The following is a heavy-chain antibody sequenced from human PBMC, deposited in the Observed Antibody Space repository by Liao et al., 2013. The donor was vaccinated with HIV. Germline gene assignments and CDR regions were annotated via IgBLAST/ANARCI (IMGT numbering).Heavy chain of an antibody. J-gene: IGHJ4*02. CDR2: IYYSGNT. Sequence: QVQLQESGPGLVKPSETLSLTCTVSGGSIKNYYWGWIRQPPGKGLEWIGYIYYSGNTNYNPSLKSRVTISVDTSKSQFSLKLSSVTAADTAVYFCARGISSGWTPYLDYWGQGTLVTVSS. V-gene: IGHV4-59*01. CDR3: ARGISSGWTPYLDY. D-gene: IGHD6-19*01. CDR1: GGSIKNYY.